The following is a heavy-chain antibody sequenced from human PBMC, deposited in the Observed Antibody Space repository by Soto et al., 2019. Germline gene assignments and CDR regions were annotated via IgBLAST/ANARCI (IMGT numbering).Heavy chain of an antibody. CDR3: ARDRGYGDEYYFDY. CDR2: ISAYNGNT. Sequence: GASVKVSCKASGYTFTSYGISWVRQAPGQGLEWMGWISAYNGNTNYAQKLQGRVTVTTDTSTSTAYMELRSLRSDDTAVYYCARDRGYGDEYYFDYWGQGTLVTVSS. J-gene: IGHJ4*02. CDR1: GYTFTSYG. D-gene: IGHD4-17*01. V-gene: IGHV1-18*01.